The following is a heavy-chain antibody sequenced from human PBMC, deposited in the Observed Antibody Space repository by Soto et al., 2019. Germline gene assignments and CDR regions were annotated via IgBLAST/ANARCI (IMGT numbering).Heavy chain of an antibody. D-gene: IGHD6-19*01. CDR2: ITPVLGIA. V-gene: IGHV1-69*02. CDR3: ARGGAVAGDPNLQRYYYGMDV. CDR1: GRTFSSYS. Sequence: QVQLVQSGAEVKKPGSSVNVSCEASGRTFSSYSIIWVRQAPGQGLEWMGRITPVLGIANYAQKFQGRVTITADKSTSTAYMDLSSLTFEDTAVYYCARGGAVAGDPNLQRYYYGMDVWGQGTTVTVSS. J-gene: IGHJ6*02.